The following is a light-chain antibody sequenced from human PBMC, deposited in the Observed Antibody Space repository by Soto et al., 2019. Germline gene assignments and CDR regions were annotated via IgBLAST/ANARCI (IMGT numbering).Light chain of an antibody. CDR1: QSVGTY. J-gene: IGKJ4*01. V-gene: IGKV3-11*01. CDR3: QQRSDWPST. CDR2: DSS. Sequence: EIVLTQYPATLSLSPGERATLSCRASQSVGTYFAWYQQKPGQAPRLLIYDSSNRATGIPARFSGSGSGTDFTLNISSLEPEDFAVYYCQQRSDWPSTFGGGTKVEIK.